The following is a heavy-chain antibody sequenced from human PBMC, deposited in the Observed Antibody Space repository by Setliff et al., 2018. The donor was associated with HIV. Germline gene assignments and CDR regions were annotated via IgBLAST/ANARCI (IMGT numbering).Heavy chain of an antibody. CDR1: GYTFTSYY. Sequence: GASVKVSCKASGYTFTSYYVHWVRRAPGHGLEWMGIIDPNGGDTNFAQKFQGRVTMTRDTSTSTVYMELSSLTTDDTAVYYCAREAYSSSSVEIWGQGTLVTVSS. CDR2: IDPNGGDT. D-gene: IGHD6-13*01. V-gene: IGHV1-46*01. CDR3: AREAYSSSSVEI. J-gene: IGHJ4*02.